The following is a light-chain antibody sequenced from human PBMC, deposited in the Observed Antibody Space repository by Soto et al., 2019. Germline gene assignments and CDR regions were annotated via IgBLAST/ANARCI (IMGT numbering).Light chain of an antibody. CDR3: HQFGNSPYT. V-gene: IGKV3-20*01. J-gene: IGKJ2*01. Sequence: EIELTQSPCTLSVSPGERATLSCRASQSVSSSYLAWYQQKPGQAPILLIYGASSWATGIPDRFSGSGSGTDFTLTISSLEPEDFAAYYCHQFGNSPYTFGQGTRLEIK. CDR1: QSVSSSY. CDR2: GAS.